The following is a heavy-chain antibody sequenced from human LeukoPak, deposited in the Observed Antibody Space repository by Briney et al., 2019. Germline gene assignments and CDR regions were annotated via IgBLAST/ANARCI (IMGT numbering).Heavy chain of an antibody. J-gene: IGHJ4*02. CDR2: INHSGST. D-gene: IGHD2-2*01. V-gene: IGHV4-34*01. Sequence: PSETLSLTCAVYGGSFSGYYWSWIRQPPGKGLEWIGEINHSGSTNYNPSLKSRVTISVDTSKNQFSLKLSSVTAADTAVYYCARACGSSTSCLDYWGQGTLVTVSS. CDR3: ARACGSSTSCLDY. CDR1: GGSFSGYY.